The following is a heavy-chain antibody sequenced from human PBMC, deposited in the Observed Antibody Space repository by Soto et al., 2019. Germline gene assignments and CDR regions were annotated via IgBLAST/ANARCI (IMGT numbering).Heavy chain of an antibody. D-gene: IGHD6-19*01. V-gene: IGHV3-30*18. CDR1: TFPFSSYG. Sequence: GGSLRLSCAASTFPFSSYGMHWVRQAPGKGLEWVAVISYGGNNKYYADSVKGRFSISRDNSKNTLYLQMNSLRAEDTAVYYCAKNQGSSGWYRDAFDIWGQGTMVTVSS. CDR3: AKNQGSSGWYRDAFDI. CDR2: ISYGGNNK. J-gene: IGHJ3*02.